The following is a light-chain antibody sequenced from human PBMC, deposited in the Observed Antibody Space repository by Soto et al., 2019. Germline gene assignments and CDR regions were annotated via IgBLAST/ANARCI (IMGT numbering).Light chain of an antibody. Sequence: QPVLTQPPSVSGAPGQRVTISCTGSSSNIGAHYDVHWYQQLPGTAPKLLIYGNSNRPSGVPDRFSGSKSGTSASLAITGLQAEDEADYYCQSYDNSLSGSRVFGGGTKLTVL. J-gene: IGLJ3*02. V-gene: IGLV1-40*01. CDR3: QSYDNSLSGSRV. CDR2: GNS. CDR1: SSNIGAHYD.